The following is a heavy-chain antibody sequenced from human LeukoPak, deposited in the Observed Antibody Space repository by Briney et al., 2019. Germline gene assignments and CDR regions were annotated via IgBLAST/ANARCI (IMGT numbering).Heavy chain of an antibody. CDR1: GYTFSRDA. J-gene: IGHJ4*02. V-gene: IGHV3-30*18. CDR2: ISYDGGEK. D-gene: IGHD2-8*01. Sequence: GGSLRLSCAASGYTFSRDAMHWVRQAPGKGLEWVAVISYDGGEKYYGDSVKGRFTISRDNSKNTLYLQMNSLRIEDTAVYYCAKELNVRGPLGYWGQGTLVTVSS. CDR3: AKELNVRGPLGY.